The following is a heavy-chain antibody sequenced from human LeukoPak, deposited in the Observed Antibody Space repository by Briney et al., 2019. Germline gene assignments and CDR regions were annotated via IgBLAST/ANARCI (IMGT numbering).Heavy chain of an antibody. CDR2: ISSAGIYI. CDR1: EFTLSSRT. V-gene: IGHV3-21*01. Sequence: GGSLRLSCAASEFTLSSRTNFWVRQAQGRGLGWVSSISSAGIYIYYAESVKGRFTISRDSAKNSLYLEMNSLRVEDTGVYYCARGLETPRGFDIWGQGTMVTVSS. D-gene: IGHD5-24*01. J-gene: IGHJ3*02. CDR3: ARGLETPRGFDI.